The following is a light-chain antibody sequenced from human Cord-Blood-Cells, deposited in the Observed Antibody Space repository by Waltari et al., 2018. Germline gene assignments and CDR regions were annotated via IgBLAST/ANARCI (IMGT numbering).Light chain of an antibody. CDR2: EVS. V-gene: IGLV2-14*01. CDR1: SSDVGGYNY. CDR3: SSYTSSSNYV. J-gene: IGLJ1*01. Sequence: QSALTQPASVSGSPGQSITISCTGTSSDVGGYNYVSWYQQHPGKAHKLMIYEVSNRPSGVSNRFSCSKSGNTASLTISGLQAEDEADYYCSSYTSSSNYVFGTGTKVTVL.